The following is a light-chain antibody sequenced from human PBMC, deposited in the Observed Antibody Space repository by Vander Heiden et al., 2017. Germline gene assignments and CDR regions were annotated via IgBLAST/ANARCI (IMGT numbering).Light chain of an antibody. CDR3: SSYTSSSTVV. V-gene: IGLV2-14*04. CDR2: DVS. J-gene: IGLJ3*02. CDR1: SSDVGGYNY. Sequence: GTSSDVGGYNYVSWYQQHPGKAPKLIINDVSNRPSGVSNRFSGSKSGNTASLTISGLQAEDEADYYCSSYTSSSTVVFGGGTKLTVL.